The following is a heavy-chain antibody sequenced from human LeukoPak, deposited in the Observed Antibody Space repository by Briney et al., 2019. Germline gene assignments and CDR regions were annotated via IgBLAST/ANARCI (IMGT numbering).Heavy chain of an antibody. J-gene: IGHJ5*02. V-gene: IGHV4-59*08. CDR3: ARHGPTRLWFGESAQLNWFDP. D-gene: IGHD3-10*01. Sequence: PSETLSLTCTVSGGSISSYYWSWIRQPPAKGLEWIGYIYYSGSTNYNPSLKSRVTISVDTSKNQFSLKLSSVTAADTAVYYCARHGPTRLWFGESAQLNWFDPWGQGTLVTVSS. CDR2: IYYSGST. CDR1: GGSISSYY.